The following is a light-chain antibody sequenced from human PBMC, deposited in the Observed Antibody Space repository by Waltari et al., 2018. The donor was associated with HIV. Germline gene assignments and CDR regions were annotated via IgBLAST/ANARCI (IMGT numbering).Light chain of an antibody. Sequence: QSALTQPASVSGSPGQSITISCTGTSSDVGGYNYVSWYQQHPGKAPKLMIYEVSNRPSGVSKRFSGSKSGNTASLTISGLQAEDEADYYCSSYTISSTPVIFGGGTKLTVL. CDR3: SSYTISSTPVI. J-gene: IGLJ2*01. CDR2: EVS. CDR1: SSDVGGYNY. V-gene: IGLV2-14*01.